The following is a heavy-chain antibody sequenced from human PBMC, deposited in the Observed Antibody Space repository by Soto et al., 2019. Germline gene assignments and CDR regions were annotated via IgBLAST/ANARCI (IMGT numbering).Heavy chain of an antibody. CDR2: IYYSGST. J-gene: IGHJ6*03. CDR3: ARRISTIVRGIPGRYYYYMDV. CDR1: GGSISSYY. V-gene: IGHV4-59*08. Sequence: SETLSLTCTVSGGSISSYYWSWIRQPPGKGLEWIGYIYYSGSTNYNPSLKSRVTISVDTSKNQFSLKLSSVTAADTAVYYCARRISTIVRGIPGRYYYYMDVWGKGTTVTVSS. D-gene: IGHD3-10*01.